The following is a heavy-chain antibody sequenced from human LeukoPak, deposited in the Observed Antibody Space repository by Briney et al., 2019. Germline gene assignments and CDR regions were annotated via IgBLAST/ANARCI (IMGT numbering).Heavy chain of an antibody. CDR2: ITTYSGHA. CDR3: ARVVRGSCDY. J-gene: IGHJ4*02. Sequence: ASVKVSCKPSGYPFTTYGITWVRQAPGQGLEWMGWITTYSGHAIYAQKFQGRVTMTTDTSTSTAYMELRSLRSDDTAVYYCARVVRGSCDYWGRGTLVTVAS. D-gene: IGHD1-26*01. CDR1: GYPFTTYG. V-gene: IGHV1-18*01.